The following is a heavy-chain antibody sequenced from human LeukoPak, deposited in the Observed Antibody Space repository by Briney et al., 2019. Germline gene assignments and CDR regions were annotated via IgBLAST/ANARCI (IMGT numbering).Heavy chain of an antibody. CDR1: GFTLSSYW. D-gene: IGHD6-19*01. J-gene: IGHJ4*02. CDR2: IKQDGSEK. Sequence: GGSLRLSCAASGFTLSSYWMSWVRQAPGRGLEWVANIKQDGSEKYYVDSVKGRFTISRDNAKNSLYLQMNSLRAEDTAVYYCARAVAVAGTYWGQGTLVTVSS. CDR3: ARAVAVAGTY. V-gene: IGHV3-7*01.